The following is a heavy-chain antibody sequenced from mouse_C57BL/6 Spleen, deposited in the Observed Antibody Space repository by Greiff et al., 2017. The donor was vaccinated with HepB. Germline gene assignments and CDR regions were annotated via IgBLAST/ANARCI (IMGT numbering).Heavy chain of an antibody. D-gene: IGHD1-1*01. Sequence: EVMLVESGGGLVQPGGSMKLSCVASGFTFSNYWMNWVRQSPEKGLEWVAQIRLKSDNYATHYAESVKGRFTISRDDSKSSVYLQMNNLRAEDTGIYYCTEWITTVEISYYYAMDYWGQGTSVTVSS. CDR1: GFTFSNYW. CDR3: TEWITTVEISYYYAMDY. J-gene: IGHJ4*01. V-gene: IGHV6-3*01. CDR2: IRLKSDNYAT.